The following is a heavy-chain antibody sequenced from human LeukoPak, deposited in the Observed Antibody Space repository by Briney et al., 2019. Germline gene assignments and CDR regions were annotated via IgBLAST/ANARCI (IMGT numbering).Heavy chain of an antibody. D-gene: IGHD1-26*01. CDR3: ARGRVGATYWFDP. CDR2: INSDGSST. V-gene: IGHV3-74*01. Sequence: GGSLRLSCAASGFTFSSYWMHWVRQAPGKGLVCVSRINSDGSSTSYADSVKGRFTISRDNAKNTLYLQMNSLRAEDTAVYYCARGRVGATYWFDPWGQGTLVTVSS. CDR1: GFTFSSYW. J-gene: IGHJ5*02.